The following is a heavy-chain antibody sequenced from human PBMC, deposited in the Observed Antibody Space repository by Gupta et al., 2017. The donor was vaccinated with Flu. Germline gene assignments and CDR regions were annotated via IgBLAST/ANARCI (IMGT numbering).Heavy chain of an antibody. J-gene: IGHJ6*02. Sequence: QVQLVQSGAEVKKPGYSVKVSCKDSGGTFSSYTISWVRQAPGQGLEWMGRIIPILGIANYAQKFQGRVTITADKSTSTAYMELSSLRSEDTAVYYCAWDSSVYPDYYGMDVWGQGTTVTVSS. CDR2: IIPILGIA. D-gene: IGHD3-22*01. CDR1: GGTFSSYT. V-gene: IGHV1-69*02. CDR3: AWDSSVYPDYYGMDV.